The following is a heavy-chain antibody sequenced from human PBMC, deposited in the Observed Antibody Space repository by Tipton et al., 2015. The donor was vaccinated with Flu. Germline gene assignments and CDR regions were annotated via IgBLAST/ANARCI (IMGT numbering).Heavy chain of an antibody. CDR1: GGSINSYH. V-gene: IGHV4-59*01. Sequence: GLVKPSETLSLTCTVSGGSINSYHWSWIRQPPGKGLEWIGYVYYTGTTNYNPSLKSRVTMALDTSKTQFSLKLTSVTAADTAVYYCARDTVTFPRVFDFWGQGRLVTVSS. J-gene: IGHJ4*02. CDR2: VYYTGTT. CDR3: ARDTVTFPRVFDF. D-gene: IGHD4-17*01.